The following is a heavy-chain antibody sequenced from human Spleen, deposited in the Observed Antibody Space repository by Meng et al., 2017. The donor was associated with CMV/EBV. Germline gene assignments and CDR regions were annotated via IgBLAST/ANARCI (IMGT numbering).Heavy chain of an antibody. V-gene: IGHV2-5*01. CDR2: IYWNDDK. Sequence: SGPTLVKPTQTLTLTCTFSGFSLSTSGVGVGWIRQPPGKALEWLALIYWNDDKRYSTSLKTRLTISKDTSKNQVVLTMTNMDPVDTATYYCARMGYGYNYFDYWGQGTLVTVS. J-gene: IGHJ4*02. CDR1: GFSLSTSGVG. CDR3: ARMGYGYNYFDY. D-gene: IGHD5-24*01.